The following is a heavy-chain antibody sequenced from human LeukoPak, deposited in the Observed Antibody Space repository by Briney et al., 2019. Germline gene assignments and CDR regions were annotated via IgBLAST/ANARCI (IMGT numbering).Heavy chain of an antibody. CDR1: GYTLTELS. CDR2: ISAYNGNT. J-gene: IGHJ6*02. CDR3: ARDTLDTAMVMAHVWPV. V-gene: IGHV1-18*01. Sequence: VASVKVSCKVSGYTLTELSMHWVRQAPGQGLEWMGWISAYNGNTNYAQKLQGRVTMTTDTSTSTAYMELRSLRSDDTAVYYCARDTLDTAMVMAHVWPVWGQGTTVTVSS. D-gene: IGHD5-18*01.